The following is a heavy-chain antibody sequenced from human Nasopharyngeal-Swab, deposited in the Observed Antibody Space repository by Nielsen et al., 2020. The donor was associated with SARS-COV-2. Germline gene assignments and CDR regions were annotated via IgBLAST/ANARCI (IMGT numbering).Heavy chain of an antibody. D-gene: IGHD6-13*01. V-gene: IGHV1-3*01. Sequence: ASVKVSCKASGYTFTSYAMHWVRQAPGQRLEWMGWINAGNGNTKYSQKFQGRVTMTEDTSTDTAYMELSSLRSEDTAVYYCATDLAAAGKYYYYYYGMDVWGQGTTVTVSS. J-gene: IGHJ6*02. CDR1: GYTFTSYA. CDR3: ATDLAAAGKYYYYYYGMDV. CDR2: INAGNGNT.